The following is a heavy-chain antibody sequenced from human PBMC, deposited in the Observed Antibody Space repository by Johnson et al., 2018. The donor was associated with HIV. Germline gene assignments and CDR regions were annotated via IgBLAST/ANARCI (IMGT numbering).Heavy chain of an antibody. CDR3: ATESRYCSGGSCQDAFDI. D-gene: IGHD2-15*01. CDR1: GFTFSSYA. J-gene: IGHJ3*02. V-gene: IGHV3-30*04. CDR2: ISYDGSNK. Sequence: VHLVESGGGVVQPGMSLRLSCAASGFTFSSYAMHWVRQAPGKGLEWVAVISYDGSNKYYADSVKGRFTISRDNSKNTLYLQMNSLRAEDTAFYYCATESRYCSGGSCQDAFDIWGQGTMVTVSS.